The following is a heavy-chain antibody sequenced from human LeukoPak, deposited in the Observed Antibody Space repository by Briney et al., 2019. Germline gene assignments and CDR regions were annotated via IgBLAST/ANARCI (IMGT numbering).Heavy chain of an antibody. D-gene: IGHD3-10*01. CDR1: GYSFITNW. CDR2: IYPGDSET. CDR3: ARQEDRGSDAFDI. V-gene: IGHV5-51*01. J-gene: IGHJ3*02. Sequence: GESLKISCEASGYSFITNWIGWVRQMPGKGLEWMGLIYPGDSETRYSPSFRGQVTISVDKSITTAYLQWGSLKASDTAIYYCARQEDRGSDAFDIWGQGTMVSVSS.